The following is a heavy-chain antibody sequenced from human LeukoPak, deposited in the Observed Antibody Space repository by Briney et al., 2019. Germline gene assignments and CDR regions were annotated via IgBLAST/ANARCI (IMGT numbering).Heavy chain of an antibody. CDR3: ARIYGDYEDY. Sequence: PGRSLRLSCAASGFTFSSYAMHWVRQAPGKGLEWVAVISCDGSNKYYADSVKGRFTISRDNSKNTLYLQMNSLRAEDTAVYYCARIYGDYEDYWGQGTLVTVSS. V-gene: IGHV3-30*04. J-gene: IGHJ4*02. D-gene: IGHD4-17*01. CDR2: ISCDGSNK. CDR1: GFTFSSYA.